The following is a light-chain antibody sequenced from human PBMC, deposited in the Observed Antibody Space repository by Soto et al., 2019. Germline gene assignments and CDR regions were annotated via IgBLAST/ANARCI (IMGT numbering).Light chain of an antibody. J-gene: IGLJ2*01. Sequence: QSALTQPPSASGSPGQSVTISCTGTSSDVGAYNYVSWYQHHPGKAPKFIIHEVSKRPSGVPDRFSGSKSDSTASLTVSGLQAEDEADYYCSSYAGNNNLVFGGGTQLTVL. V-gene: IGLV2-8*01. CDR3: SSYAGNNNLV. CDR2: EVS. CDR1: SSDVGAYNY.